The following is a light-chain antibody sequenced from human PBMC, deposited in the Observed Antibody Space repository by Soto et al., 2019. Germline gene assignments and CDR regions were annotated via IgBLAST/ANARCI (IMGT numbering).Light chain of an antibody. Sequence: EIVLTQSPATVSLSPGERATLSCRASQTVSSHLAWYQQKPGQAPRLLIYDTSTRDTGIPARFSGSGSGTDFTLTISSLEPEDSAVYYCQQYSHWPPSTFGQGTKLEIK. CDR2: DTS. CDR3: QQYSHWPPST. CDR1: QTVSSH. J-gene: IGKJ2*02. V-gene: IGKV3-11*01.